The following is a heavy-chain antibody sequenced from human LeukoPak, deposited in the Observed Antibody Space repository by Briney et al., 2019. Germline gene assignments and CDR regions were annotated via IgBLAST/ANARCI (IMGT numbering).Heavy chain of an antibody. D-gene: IGHD3-22*01. Sequence: SETLSLTCTVSGGSISSGSYYWSWIRQPAGKGLEWIGRIYTSGSTNYNPSLKSRVTISVDTSKNQLSLKLSSVTAADTAVYYCAREVLIVVAYNWFDPWGQGTLVTVSS. CDR2: IYTSGST. CDR3: AREVLIVVAYNWFDP. V-gene: IGHV4-61*02. J-gene: IGHJ5*02. CDR1: GGSISSGSYY.